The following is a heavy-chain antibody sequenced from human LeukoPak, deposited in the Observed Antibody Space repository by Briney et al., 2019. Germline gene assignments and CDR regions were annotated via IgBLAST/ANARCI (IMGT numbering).Heavy chain of an antibody. CDR1: GFTFSGSS. CDR2: IRTQANIYAT. Sequence: PGGSLRLSCAASGFTFSGSSIHWVRQASGKGLGWVGLIRTQANIYATAYAASVTGRFTISRDDSKDTSYLQMNSLKTEDTALYFCTTSYSGNSWYDWFGPWGQGTLVTVSS. D-gene: IGHD6-13*01. V-gene: IGHV3-73*01. CDR3: TTSYSGNSWYDWFGP. J-gene: IGHJ5*02.